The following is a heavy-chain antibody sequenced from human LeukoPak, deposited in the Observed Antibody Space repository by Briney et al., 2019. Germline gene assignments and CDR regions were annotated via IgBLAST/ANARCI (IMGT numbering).Heavy chain of an antibody. V-gene: IGHV3-74*01. CDR1: GFTLSSYW. D-gene: IGHD3-16*01. J-gene: IGHJ3*02. CDR3: ARETLINVDAFDI. CDR2: INSDGSST. Sequence: PGGSLRLSCAASGFTLSSYWMHWVRQAPGKGLVWVSRINSDGSSTGYADSVKGRFTISRDNAENTLYLQMNSLRAEDTAVYYCARETLINVDAFDIWGQGTMVTVSS.